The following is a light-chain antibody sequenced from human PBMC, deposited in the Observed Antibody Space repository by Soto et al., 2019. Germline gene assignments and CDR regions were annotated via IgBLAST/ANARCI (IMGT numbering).Light chain of an antibody. J-gene: IGKJ3*01. Sequence: DIQMTQSPSSLSASVGDRVTITCQASQDISNYLNWYQQKPGKAPKLLIYDASNLETGVPSRFSRSGSGTDYTFTIISLQHEDIATYYCKQYDNLPPFTFGPGTNVDIK. V-gene: IGKV1-33*01. CDR1: QDISNY. CDR3: KQYDNLPPFT. CDR2: DAS.